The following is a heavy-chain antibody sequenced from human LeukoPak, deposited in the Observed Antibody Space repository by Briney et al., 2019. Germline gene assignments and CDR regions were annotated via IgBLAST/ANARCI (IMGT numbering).Heavy chain of an antibody. CDR3: ARGPIRVNWFDP. Sequence: SVKVSCKASGGTFSSYAISWVRQAPGQGLEWMGRIIPILGIANYAQKFQGRVTITADESTSTAYMELSSLRSEDTAVCYCARGPIRVNWFDPWGQGTLVTVSS. D-gene: IGHD4-17*01. V-gene: IGHV1-69*04. CDR1: GGTFSSYA. J-gene: IGHJ5*02. CDR2: IIPILGIA.